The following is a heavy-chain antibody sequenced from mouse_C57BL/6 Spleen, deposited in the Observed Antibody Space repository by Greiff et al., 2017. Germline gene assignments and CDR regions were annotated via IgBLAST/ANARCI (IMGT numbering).Heavy chain of an antibody. Sequence: QVQLQQSGAELMKPGASVKLSCKATGYTFTGYWIEWVKQRPGHGLEWIGEILPGSGSTNYTEKFKGKATITADTSSNTAYMQLSSLTTEDSAIXSWARGPHYYGSSYKGYFDDWGKGTTLTVSS. V-gene: IGHV1-9*01. CDR1: GYTFTGYW. CDR2: ILPGSGST. CDR3: ARGPHYYGSSYKGYFDD. D-gene: IGHD1-1*01. J-gene: IGHJ2*01.